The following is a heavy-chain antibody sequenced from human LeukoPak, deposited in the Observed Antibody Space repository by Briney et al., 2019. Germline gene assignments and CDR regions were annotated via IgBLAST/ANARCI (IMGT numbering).Heavy chain of an antibody. CDR3: AKDRMTTDYFDY. Sequence: PGGSLRLSCAASGFTFSSYGMHWVRQAPGKGLEWAAVISYDGSNKHYADSVKGRFTISRDNSKNTLYLQMNSLRAEDTAVYYCAKDRMTTDYFDYWGQGTLVTVSS. D-gene: IGHD4-11*01. CDR2: ISYDGSNK. CDR1: GFTFSSYG. V-gene: IGHV3-30*18. J-gene: IGHJ4*02.